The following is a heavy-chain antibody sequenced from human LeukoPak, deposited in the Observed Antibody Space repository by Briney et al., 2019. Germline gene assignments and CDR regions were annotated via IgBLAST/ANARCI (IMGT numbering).Heavy chain of an antibody. CDR1: GFTVSNKY. CDR3: AKEYTGTFSPFPSYFDN. V-gene: IGHV3-53*01. Sequence: GGSLRLSCAASGFTVSNKYMTWVRQAPGKGLEWLSLIYSDGRTYYADSVKGRCTISRDNSKNTLYLQMNSLRVEDTAIYYCAKEYTGTFSPFPSYFDNWGQGTLVTVSS. J-gene: IGHJ4*02. D-gene: IGHD1-26*01. CDR2: IYSDGRT.